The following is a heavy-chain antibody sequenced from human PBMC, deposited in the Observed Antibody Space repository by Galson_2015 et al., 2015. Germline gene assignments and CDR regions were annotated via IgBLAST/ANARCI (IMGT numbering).Heavy chain of an antibody. J-gene: IGHJ4*02. D-gene: IGHD2-2*01. CDR2: ISGSGGST. CDR3: AKDLIVEVQADMPLGGFDF. Sequence: SLRLSCAASGFTFSSYAMSWVRQAPGKGLEWVSAISGSGGSTYYADSVKGRFTISRDNSKNTLYLQMNSLRAEDTAVYYCAKDLIVEVQADMPLGGFDFWGQGTLVTVSS. V-gene: IGHV3-23*01. CDR1: GFTFSSYA.